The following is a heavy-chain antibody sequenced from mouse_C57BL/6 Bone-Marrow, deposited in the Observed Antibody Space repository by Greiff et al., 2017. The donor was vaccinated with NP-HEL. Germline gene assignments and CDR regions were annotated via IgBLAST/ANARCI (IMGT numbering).Heavy chain of an antibody. CDR2: IDPSDSYT. CDR3: ARDRYGSSEK. Sequence: QVQLQQPGAELVRPGTSVKLSCKASGYTFTSYWMHWVKQRPGQGLEWIGVIDPSDSYTNYNQKFKGKATLTVDTSSSTAYMPLSSLTSEDSAVYYCARDRYGSSEKWCQGTTLTVSS. V-gene: IGHV1-59*01. CDR1: GYTFTSYW. D-gene: IGHD1-1*01. J-gene: IGHJ2*01.